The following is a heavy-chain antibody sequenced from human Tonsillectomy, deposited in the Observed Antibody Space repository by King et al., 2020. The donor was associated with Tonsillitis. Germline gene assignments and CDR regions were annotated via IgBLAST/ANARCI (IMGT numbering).Heavy chain of an antibody. J-gene: IGHJ2*01. V-gene: IGHV3-30*18. D-gene: IGHD3-22*01. CDR1: GFTLSSYA. CDR3: AKWPTKFYDSSGYWFGNWYFDL. Sequence: VQLVESGGGVVQPGRSLRLSCAASGFTLSSYAMHWVRQAPGKGLEWVAVISYNGSNKYYADSVKGRFTISRDNSKNTLYLQMNSLRAEDTAVYYCAKWPTKFYDSSGYWFGNWYFDLWGRGTLVTVSS. CDR2: ISYNGSNK.